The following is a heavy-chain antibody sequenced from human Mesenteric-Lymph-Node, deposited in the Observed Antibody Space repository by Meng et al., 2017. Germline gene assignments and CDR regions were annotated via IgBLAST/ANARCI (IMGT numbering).Heavy chain of an antibody. J-gene: IGHJ4*02. CDR2: IHHSGSA. Sequence: QAQLQESGPGLVEPSQTLSLTCTVSGGSMSSGNYYWSWIRQPPGKGLEWIGYIHHSGSAYYNPSLKSRVSISVDTSKNQFSLNLNSMTAADTAVYYRASFDHIPRRNYFDYWGQGTLVTVSS. D-gene: IGHD2-21*01. V-gene: IGHV4-30-4*01. CDR1: GGSMSSGNYY. CDR3: ASFDHIPRRNYFDY.